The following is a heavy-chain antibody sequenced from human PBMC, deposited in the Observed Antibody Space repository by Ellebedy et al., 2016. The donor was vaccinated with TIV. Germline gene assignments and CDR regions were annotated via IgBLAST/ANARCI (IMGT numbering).Heavy chain of an antibody. V-gene: IGHV3-74*01. J-gene: IGHJ1*01. CDR3: AMTKGWQYFQR. D-gene: IGHD6-19*01. CDR1: GFTFSTYW. Sequence: PGGSLRLSCAASGFTFSTYWMHWVRQAPGKGLVWVSRINGDESITNHADSVKGLFTISRDNAKNTLYLQMNSLRAEDTAVYYCAMTKGWQYFQRWGQGTLVTVSS. CDR2: INGDESIT.